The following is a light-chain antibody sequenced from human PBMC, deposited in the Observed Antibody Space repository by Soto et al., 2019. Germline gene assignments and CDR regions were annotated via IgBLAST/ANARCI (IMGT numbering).Light chain of an antibody. V-gene: IGKV1-39*01. CDR3: QQSYTTPRT. CDR1: QNSRTN. J-gene: IGKJ1*01. CDR2: GAS. Sequence: QMNQSPSSLSASVGARVTITCRASQNSRTNLNWYKQNPGKAPSLLIYGASTLQSRVPSRFSGSGSATDFTLTITSLQPEDFATYYCQQSYTTPRTFGEGTKVEIK.